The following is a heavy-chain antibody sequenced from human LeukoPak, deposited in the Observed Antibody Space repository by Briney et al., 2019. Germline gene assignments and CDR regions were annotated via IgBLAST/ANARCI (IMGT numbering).Heavy chain of an antibody. Sequence: SETLSLTCTVSGGSISSYYWSWIRRPPGKGLEWIGYIYYSGSTNYNPSLKSRVTISVDTSKNQFSLKLSSVTAADTAVYYCARDGLPATVTEEGAFDIRGQGTMVTVSS. D-gene: IGHD4-11*01. J-gene: IGHJ3*02. CDR1: GGSISSYY. CDR3: ARDGLPATVTEEGAFDI. V-gene: IGHV4-59*01. CDR2: IYYSGST.